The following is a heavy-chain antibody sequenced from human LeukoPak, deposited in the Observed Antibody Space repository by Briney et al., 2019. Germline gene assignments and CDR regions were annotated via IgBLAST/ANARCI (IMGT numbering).Heavy chain of an antibody. CDR3: ARYNGRYSNSYFDY. V-gene: IGHV3-66*01. Sequence: PGGSLRLSCAASGFTVSSNDMSWVRQAPGKGLEWVSVIYSGGSTYYTDSVKGRFTISRDNSKNTLYLQMNSLRAEDTAVYYCARYNGRYSNSYFDYWGQGTLVTVSS. CDR2: IYSGGST. J-gene: IGHJ4*02. CDR1: GFTVSSND. D-gene: IGHD1-26*01.